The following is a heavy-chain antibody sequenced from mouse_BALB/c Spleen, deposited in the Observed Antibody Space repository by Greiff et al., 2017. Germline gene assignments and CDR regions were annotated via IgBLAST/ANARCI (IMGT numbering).Heavy chain of an antibody. V-gene: IGHV14-1*02. Sequence: VHVKQSGAELVRPGALVKLSSKASGFNIKDYYMHWVKQRPEQGLEWIGWIDPENGNTIYDPKFQGKASITADTSSNTAYLQLSSLTSEDTAVYYCARYRGSYYAMDYWGQGTSVTVSS. CDR2: IDPENGNT. CDR1: GFNIKDYY. CDR3: ARYRGSYYAMDY. J-gene: IGHJ4*01. D-gene: IGHD2-14*01.